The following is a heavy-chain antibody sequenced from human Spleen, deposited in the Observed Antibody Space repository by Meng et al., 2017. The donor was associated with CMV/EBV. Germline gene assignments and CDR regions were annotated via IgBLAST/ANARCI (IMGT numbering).Heavy chain of an antibody. CDR1: GFTFRDSY. D-gene: IGHD6-6*01. J-gene: IGHJ5*02. Sequence: SGFTFRDSYLSWIRQPPGKGLEWVSYISSSGSTIYYADSVKGRFTISRDNAKNSLYLQMNSLRAEDTAVCYCARDELSSSSVWFDPWGQGTLVTVSS. V-gene: IGHV3-11*01. CDR3: ARDELSSSSVWFDP. CDR2: ISSSGSTI.